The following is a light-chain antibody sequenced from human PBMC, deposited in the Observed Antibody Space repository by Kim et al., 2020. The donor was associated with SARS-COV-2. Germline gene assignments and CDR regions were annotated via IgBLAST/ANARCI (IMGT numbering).Light chain of an antibody. V-gene: IGKV1-5*01. CDR1: QSISSW. Sequence: ASVGDRVTITCRACQSISSWLAWYQQKPGKAPKLLIYDASSLESGVPSRFSGSGSGTEFTLTISSLQPDDFATYYCQQYNSYSGTFGQGTKVDIK. CDR3: QQYNSYSGT. J-gene: IGKJ1*01. CDR2: DAS.